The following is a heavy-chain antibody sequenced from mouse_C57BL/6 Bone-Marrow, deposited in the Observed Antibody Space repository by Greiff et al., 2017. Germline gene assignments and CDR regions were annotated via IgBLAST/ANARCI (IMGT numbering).Heavy chain of an antibody. CDR1: GFTFTSYG. V-gene: IGHV1-81*01. J-gene: IGHJ2*01. CDR3: ARDYFFDY. Sequence: VKLQQSGAELARPGASVKLSCKASGFTFTSYGISWVKQRTGQGLEWIGEIYPRSGNTYYTEKFKGKVTLSEYKSSSTAYMEHRGLTSEDSAVYFGARDYFFDYWGQGTTLTVSS. CDR2: IYPRSGNT.